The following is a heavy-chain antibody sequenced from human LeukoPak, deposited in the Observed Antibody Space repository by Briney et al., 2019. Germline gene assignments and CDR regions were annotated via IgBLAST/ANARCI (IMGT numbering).Heavy chain of an antibody. CDR1: GGSISSNSYY. Sequence: KPSETLSLTCAVSGGSISSNSYYWGWIRQPPGKGLEWIGSIYYSGSTYYNPSLKSRVTISVDTSKNQFSLKLSSVTAADTAVYYCARTYRYSSSGFYYYMDVWGKGTTVTVSS. V-gene: IGHV4-39*07. J-gene: IGHJ6*03. CDR3: ARTYRYSSSGFYYYMDV. D-gene: IGHD6-6*01. CDR2: IYYSGST.